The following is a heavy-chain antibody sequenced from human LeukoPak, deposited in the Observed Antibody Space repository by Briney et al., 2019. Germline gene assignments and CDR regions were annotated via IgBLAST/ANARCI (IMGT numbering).Heavy chain of an antibody. V-gene: IGHV3-23*01. CDR2: ISGSGGST. CDR3: AKQLIPGFLLRY. J-gene: IGHJ4*02. CDR1: GFTFTSYV. D-gene: IGHD2-2*02. Sequence: PGGSLRLSCAASGFTFTSYVMTWVRQAPGKGLEWVSSISGSGGSTYYADSVKGRFTISRDNSEDTLFLQMNSLRAEDTAVYYCAKQLIPGFLLRYWGQGTLVTVSS.